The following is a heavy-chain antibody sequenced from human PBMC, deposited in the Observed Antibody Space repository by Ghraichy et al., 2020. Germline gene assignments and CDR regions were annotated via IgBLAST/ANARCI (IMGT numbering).Heavy chain of an antibody. Sequence: GSLSLTCAVYGGSFSGYYWSWIRQPPGKGLEWIGEINHSGSTNYNPSLKSRVTISVDTSKNQFSLKLSSVTAADTAVYYCAGPRLGAFDIWGQGTMVTVSS. CDR3: AGPRLGAFDI. CDR1: GGSFSGYY. J-gene: IGHJ3*02. V-gene: IGHV4-34*01. CDR2: INHSGST.